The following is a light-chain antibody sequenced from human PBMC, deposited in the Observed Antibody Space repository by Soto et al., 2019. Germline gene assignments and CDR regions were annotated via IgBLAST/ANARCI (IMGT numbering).Light chain of an antibody. CDR2: GAT. V-gene: IGKV3-15*01. CDR3: QQYNNWPRT. J-gene: IGKJ1*01. CDR1: QSVSSS. Sequence: ESVLTQSPATLSLSPGERATLSCRASQSVSSSLAWYQQKPGQAPRLLIHGATTRATGIPARFSGSGSGTEFTLTISSLQSEDFAVYYCQQYNNWPRTFGQGTKVDIK.